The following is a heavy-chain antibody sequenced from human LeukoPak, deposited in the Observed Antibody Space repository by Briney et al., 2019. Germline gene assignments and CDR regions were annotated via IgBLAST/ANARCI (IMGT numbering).Heavy chain of an antibody. Sequence: NPSETLSLTCTVSGGSISSGGYYWSWIRQPAGKGLEWIGRIYTSGSTNYNPSLKSRVTISVDTSKNQFSLKLSSVTAADTAVYYCARAGKYYYDSSGYYYDYWGQGTLVTVSS. J-gene: IGHJ4*02. CDR1: GGSISSGGYY. D-gene: IGHD3-22*01. CDR2: IYTSGST. CDR3: ARAGKYYYDSSGYYYDY. V-gene: IGHV4-61*02.